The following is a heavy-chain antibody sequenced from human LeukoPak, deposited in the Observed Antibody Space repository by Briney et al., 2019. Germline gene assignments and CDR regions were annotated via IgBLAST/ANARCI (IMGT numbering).Heavy chain of an antibody. CDR3: ARGGYYGSGSYRNWFDP. J-gene: IGHJ5*02. CDR2: INSDGSST. V-gene: IGHV3-74*01. Sequence: GGSLRVPCAASGFTFSSYWMHWVRQAPGKGLVWVSRINSDGSSTSYADSVKGRFTISRDNAKNTLYLQMNSLRAEDTAVYYCARGGYYGSGSYRNWFDPWGQGALVTVSS. D-gene: IGHD3-10*01. CDR1: GFTFSSYW.